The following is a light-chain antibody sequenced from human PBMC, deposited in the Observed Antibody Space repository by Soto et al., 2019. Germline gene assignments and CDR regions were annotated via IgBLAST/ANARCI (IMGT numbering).Light chain of an antibody. V-gene: IGKV3-20*01. Sequence: ETVLTQSPGTLSLSPGEGATLSCRASQSITSNYLAWYQQKPGQAPRLLIYGASSRATGIPDTFGGRGSGTDFTLTISRLEPEGFAVYYCQQYGSSPLTYGQGTKVEIK. CDR1: QSITSNY. CDR3: QQYGSSPLT. J-gene: IGKJ1*01. CDR2: GAS.